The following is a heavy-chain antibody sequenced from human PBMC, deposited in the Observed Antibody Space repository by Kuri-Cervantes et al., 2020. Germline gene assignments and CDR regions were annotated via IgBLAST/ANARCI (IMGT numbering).Heavy chain of an antibody. CDR2: ISAYNGNT. CDR3: ARAKKVRGVTADY. Sequence: ASVKVSCKASGYTLTSYGISWVRQAPGQGLQWMGWISAYNGNTNYAQKLQGRVTITTDTSTSTAYMELRSLRSDDTAVYYCARAKKVRGVTADYWGQGTLVTVSS. J-gene: IGHJ4*02. D-gene: IGHD3-10*01. V-gene: IGHV1-18*01. CDR1: GYTLTSYG.